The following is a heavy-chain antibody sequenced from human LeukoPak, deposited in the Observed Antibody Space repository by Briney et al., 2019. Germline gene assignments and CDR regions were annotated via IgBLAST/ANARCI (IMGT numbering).Heavy chain of an antibody. Sequence: GASVKVSCKASGYTFTSYAMHWVRQAPGQRLEWMGWINAGNGNTKYSQKFQGRVTITRDTSASTAYMELSSLRSEDTAVYYCARVHEVAAAGRGADYWGQGTLVTVSS. V-gene: IGHV1-3*01. CDR1: GYTFTSYA. CDR2: INAGNGNT. J-gene: IGHJ4*02. CDR3: ARVHEVAAAGRGADY. D-gene: IGHD6-13*01.